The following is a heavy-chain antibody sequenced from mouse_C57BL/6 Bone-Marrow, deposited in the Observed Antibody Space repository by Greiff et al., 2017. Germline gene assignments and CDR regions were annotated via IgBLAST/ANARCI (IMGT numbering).Heavy chain of an antibody. CDR2: IYPGSGNT. CDR1: VYSFTSYY. V-gene: IGHV1-66*01. CDR3: ARWGYGYPAYLDY. J-gene: IGHJ2*01. D-gene: IGHD2-2*01. Sequence: VQLQQSGPELVKPGASVKISCKASVYSFTSYYIHWVKQMPGQGLAWIGWIYPGSGNTKYNAKFKGKATLTADTSSSTAYMQLSSLTSEDSAVYYCARWGYGYPAYLDYWGQGTTLTVSS.